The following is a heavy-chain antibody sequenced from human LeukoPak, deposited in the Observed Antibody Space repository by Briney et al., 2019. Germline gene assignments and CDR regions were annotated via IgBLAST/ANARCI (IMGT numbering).Heavy chain of an antibody. D-gene: IGHD3-3*01. V-gene: IGHV3-30-3*01. CDR3: ARDEGAYDFWSGYYRHVGYYFDY. J-gene: IGHJ4*02. CDR2: ISYDGSNK. CDR1: GFTFSSYA. Sequence: GGSLRLSCAASGFTFSSYAMPWVRQAPGKGLEWVAVISYDGSNKYYADSVKGRFTISRDNSKNTLYLQMNSLRAEDTAVYYCARDEGAYDFWSGYYRHVGYYFDYWGQGTLVTVSS.